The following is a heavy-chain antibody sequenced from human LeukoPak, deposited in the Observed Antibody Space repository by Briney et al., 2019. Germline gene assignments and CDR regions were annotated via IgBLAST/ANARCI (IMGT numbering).Heavy chain of an antibody. J-gene: IGHJ4*02. CDR1: GYTFTSYY. Sequence: ASVKVSCTASGYTFTSYYMHWVRQAPGQGLEWMGIINPSGGSTSYAQKFQGRVTMTRDTSTSTVYMELSSLRSEDTAVYYCARDDCSGGSCYYPGYWGQGTLVTVSS. CDR2: INPSGGST. D-gene: IGHD2-15*01. V-gene: IGHV1-46*01. CDR3: ARDDCSGGSCYYPGY.